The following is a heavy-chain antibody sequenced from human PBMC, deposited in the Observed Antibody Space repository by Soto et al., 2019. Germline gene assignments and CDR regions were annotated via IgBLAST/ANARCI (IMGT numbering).Heavy chain of an antibody. CDR1: GYTFTSYA. D-gene: IGHD3-10*01. CDR2: ISAYNGNT. J-gene: IGHJ4*02. Sequence: QVQLVQSDAEVKKPGASVKVSCKASGYTFTSYAISWVRQAPGQGLEWMGWISAYNGNTNYAQKLQGRVTMPTDTSTSTAYMELRSLRSGDTAVYYLARGPYGSGAFDYWGQGTLVTVSS. V-gene: IGHV1-18*01. CDR3: ARGPYGSGAFDY.